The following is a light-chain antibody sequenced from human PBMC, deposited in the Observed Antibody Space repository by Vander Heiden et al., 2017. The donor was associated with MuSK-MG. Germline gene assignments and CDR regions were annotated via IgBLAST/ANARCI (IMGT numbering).Light chain of an antibody. J-gene: IGKJ2*01. Sequence: DIQMTQSPSSLSASIGDRVTITCQASQDITNYLNWYQQRPGKAPKLLIYDASSLETGVPSRFSGSGSGTHFTFIITSLQPEDIATYYCQHYDNVPSTFGQGTKLEI. V-gene: IGKV1-33*01. CDR1: QDITNY. CDR3: QHYDNVPST. CDR2: DAS.